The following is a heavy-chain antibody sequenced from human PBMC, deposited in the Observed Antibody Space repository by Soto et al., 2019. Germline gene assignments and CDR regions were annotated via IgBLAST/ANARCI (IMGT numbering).Heavy chain of an antibody. CDR3: ARGRQDVTMMVVLFVAASFFLDS. V-gene: IGHV4-34*01. J-gene: IGHJ4*02. Sequence: LALTCAVYGGPFSDFHWTWIRQPPGKGLEWIGEINHGGANSYNPSLKSQVTISVDAARNQFSLELRSVTAADTAVYYCARGRQDVTMMVVLFVAASFFLDSWGQGTLVTVSS. D-gene: IGHD3-22*01. CDR1: GGPFSDFH. CDR2: INHGGAN.